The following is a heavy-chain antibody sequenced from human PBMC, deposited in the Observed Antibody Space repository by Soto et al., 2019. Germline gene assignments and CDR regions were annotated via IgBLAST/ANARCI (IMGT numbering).Heavy chain of an antibody. J-gene: IGHJ6*03. CDR3: ARTGDYSNYRSNMDV. D-gene: IGHD4-4*01. Sequence: GASVKVSCKASGYTFTGYYMHWARQAPGQGLEWMGWINAGNGNTKYSQKFQGRVTITRDTSASTAYMELSSLRSEDTAVYYCARTGDYSNYRSNMDVWGKGTTVTVSS. CDR2: INAGNGNT. V-gene: IGHV1-3*01. CDR1: GYTFTGYY.